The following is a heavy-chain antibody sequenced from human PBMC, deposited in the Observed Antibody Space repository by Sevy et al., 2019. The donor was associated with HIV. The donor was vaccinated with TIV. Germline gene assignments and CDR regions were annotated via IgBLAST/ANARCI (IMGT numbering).Heavy chain of an antibody. D-gene: IGHD2-15*01. V-gene: IGHV4-39*01. Sequence: SETLSLTCTVSGGSISSSSYYWGWIRQPPGKGLEWIGSIYYSGSTYYNPSLKSRVTISVDTSKNQFSLKLSSVTAADTAVYYCARLCRSGPPGFGWGQGTLVTVSS. J-gene: IGHJ4*02. CDR2: IYYSGST. CDR1: GGSISSSSYY. CDR3: ARLCRSGPPGFG.